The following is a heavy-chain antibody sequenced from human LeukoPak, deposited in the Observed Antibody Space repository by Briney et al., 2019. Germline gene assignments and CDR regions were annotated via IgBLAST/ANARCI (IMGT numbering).Heavy chain of an antibody. V-gene: IGHV1-2*02. J-gene: IGHJ4*02. D-gene: IGHD5-12*01. CDR1: GYTFTAYY. CDR3: ARGDSAYDLFGHIDY. CDR2: INPNSGGT. Sequence: GASVTVSCKASGYTFTAYYMHWVRQAPGQGLEWMGWINPNSGGTNYQQKFQGRVTMTRDTSISTAYMDLSRLRSDDTAVYYCARGDSAYDLFGHIDYWGQGTLVTVSS.